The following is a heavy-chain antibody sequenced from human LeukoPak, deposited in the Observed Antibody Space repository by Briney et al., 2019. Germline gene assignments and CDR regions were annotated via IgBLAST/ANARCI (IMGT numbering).Heavy chain of an antibody. D-gene: IGHD5-12*01. CDR3: ARLTRGIVATTKGAFDI. J-gene: IGHJ3*02. CDR2: INPNSGGT. V-gene: IGHV1-2*02. CDR1: GYTFTGYY. Sequence: ASVTVSCTASGYTFTGYYMHWVRQAPGQGLEWMGGINPNSGGTNYAQKFQGRVTMTRDTSISTAYMELSRLRSDDTAVYYCARLTRGIVATTKGAFDIWGQGTMVTVSS.